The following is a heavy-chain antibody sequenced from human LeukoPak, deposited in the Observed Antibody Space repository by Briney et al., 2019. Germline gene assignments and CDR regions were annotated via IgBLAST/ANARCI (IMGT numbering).Heavy chain of an antibody. Sequence: PSETLSLTCTVSGGSISSYYWSWIRQPPGKGLEWVGYIYYSGSTNYNPSLKSRVTISVDTSKNQFSLKLSSVTAADTAVYYCARDHGYYYDSSWFDPWGQGTLVTVSS. CDR1: GGSISSYY. V-gene: IGHV4-59*12. D-gene: IGHD3-22*01. CDR2: IYYSGST. J-gene: IGHJ5*02. CDR3: ARDHGYYYDSSWFDP.